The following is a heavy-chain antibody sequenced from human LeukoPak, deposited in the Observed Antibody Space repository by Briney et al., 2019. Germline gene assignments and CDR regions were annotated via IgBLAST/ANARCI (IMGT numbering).Heavy chain of an antibody. Sequence: GGALGLSWTGSWFTFSKYAVRLGRQAPGKGLEGVAALRDSGGNTYYADSVKGRFTISRDNSKSTLYLKMNSLRAEDTAKYYCAKVASLCTSTSCVRGGFDYWGQGTLVTVSS. J-gene: IGHJ4*02. CDR1: WFTFSKYA. D-gene: IGHD2-2*01. V-gene: IGHV3-23*01. CDR3: AKVASLCTSTSCVRGGFDY. CDR2: LRDSGGNT.